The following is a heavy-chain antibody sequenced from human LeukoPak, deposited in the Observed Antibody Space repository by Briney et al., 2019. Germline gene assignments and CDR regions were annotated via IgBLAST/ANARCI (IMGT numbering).Heavy chain of an antibody. CDR3: VRGGRHTWSLGS. D-gene: IGHD2-21*01. J-gene: IGHJ5*02. CDR2: INHSGST. CDR1: GGPFNGFY. Sequence: SETLSLTCAVYGGPFNGFYWSWIRQPPGKGPEWIGEINHSGSTNYNPSLKSRVTISVDTSKNQFSLKLSSVTAADTAVYYSVRGGRHTWSLGSWGQGTLVTVSS. V-gene: IGHV4-34*01.